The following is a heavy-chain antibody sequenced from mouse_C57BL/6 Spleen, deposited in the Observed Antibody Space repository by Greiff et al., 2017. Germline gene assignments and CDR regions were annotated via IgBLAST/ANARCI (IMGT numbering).Heavy chain of an antibody. CDR3: ARCGYGSSSYAMDY. V-gene: IGHV1-19*01. J-gene: IGHJ4*01. Sequence: EVQLVESGPVLVKPGASVKMSCKASGYTFTDYYMNWVKQSHGKSLEWIGAINPYNGGTSYNQKFKGKATLTVDKSSSTAYMELNSLTSEDSAVYYCARCGYGSSSYAMDYWGQGTSVTVSS. D-gene: IGHD1-1*01. CDR1: GYTFTDYY. CDR2: INPYNGGT.